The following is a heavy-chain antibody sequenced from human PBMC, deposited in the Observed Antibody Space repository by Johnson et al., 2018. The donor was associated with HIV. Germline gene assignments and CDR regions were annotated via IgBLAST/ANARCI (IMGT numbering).Heavy chain of an antibody. J-gene: IGHJ3*01. CDR1: QFIFSTYY. V-gene: IGHV3-33*08. CDR2: IWDDGSNK. Sequence: QEQLVESGGGLAKPAWSPRLSCAASQFIFSTYYMNCVRQAPGKGLEWVALIWDDGSNKNYADSVKGRFTISRDNSKNTMSLQMNSLRAEDTAIYYCARDYNGVFDVWGQGTLVTVSS. CDR3: ARDYNGVFDV. D-gene: IGHD5-24*01.